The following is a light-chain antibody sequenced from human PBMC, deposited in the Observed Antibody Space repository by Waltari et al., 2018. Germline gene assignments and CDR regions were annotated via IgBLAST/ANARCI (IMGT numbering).Light chain of an antibody. J-gene: IGLJ2*01. CDR3: AAWDDSLNGRV. CDR2: SNN. V-gene: IGLV1-44*01. Sequence: QSGLTQPPSASGTPGQRVTISCSGSSSNIGSHNVHWYQNLPGTAPKLLIYSNNQRPPGVSDRFSGSKSGTSASLAISGLQSEDEAVYYCAAWDDSLNGRVFGGGTKLTVV. CDR1: SSNIGSHN.